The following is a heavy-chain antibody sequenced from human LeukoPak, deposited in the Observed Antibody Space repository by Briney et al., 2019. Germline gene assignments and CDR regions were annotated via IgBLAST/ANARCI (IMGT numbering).Heavy chain of an antibody. V-gene: IGHV4-34*01. Sequence: PSETLSLTCAIYGESFSIYYWSWNRQPPGKGLEWIGEINHSGSTNCNPSLKSRVTLSVDTSKNQFSLNLSSVTAADTAVYYCARGLGGRDDYWGQGTLVTVSS. CDR1: GESFSIYY. J-gene: IGHJ4*02. CDR3: ARGLGGRDDY. D-gene: IGHD1-26*01. CDR2: INHSGST.